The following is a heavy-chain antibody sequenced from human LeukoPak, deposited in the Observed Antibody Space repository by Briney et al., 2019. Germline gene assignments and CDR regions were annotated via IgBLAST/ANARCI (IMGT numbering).Heavy chain of an antibody. V-gene: IGHV3-74*01. CDR2: INSDGSIT. CDR3: ARVRATFSPHFDN. J-gene: IGHJ4*02. CDR1: GFTFSSYW. D-gene: IGHD5-12*01. Sequence: GGSLRLSCAASGFTFSSYWMNWVRQAPGKGLKWVSRINSDGSITNYADSVKGRFTISRDNAMNTLYLQMNSLRAEDTAVYYCARVRATFSPHFDNWGQGTLVTVSS.